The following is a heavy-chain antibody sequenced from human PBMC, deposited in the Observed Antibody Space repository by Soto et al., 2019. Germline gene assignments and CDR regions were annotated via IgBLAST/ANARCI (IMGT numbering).Heavy chain of an antibody. D-gene: IGHD3-22*01. Sequence: PGGSLRLSCAASGFTFSRYAMSWVRQAPGKGLEWVSAISGSGGSTYYADSVKGRFTISRDNSKNTLSLQMNNLRAEDTAVYFCARGRYFDGGDYWVANLAFDYWGQGTLVTVSS. CDR3: ARGRYFDGGDYWVANLAFDY. CDR1: GFTFSRYA. V-gene: IGHV3-23*01. J-gene: IGHJ4*02. CDR2: ISGSGGST.